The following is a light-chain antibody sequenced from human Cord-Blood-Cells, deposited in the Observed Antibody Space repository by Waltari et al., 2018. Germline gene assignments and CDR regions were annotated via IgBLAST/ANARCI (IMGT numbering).Light chain of an antibody. CDR1: QSISSY. Sequence: DIQMTQSPSSLSVSVGDRVTITCRASQSISSYLNLYQQKPGKAPNFLIYAASSLQSGVPSRFSGSGSSTDVTLTISSLQPEDFATYYCQQSYSTPPVTFGGGTKVEIK. CDR3: QQSYSTPPVT. J-gene: IGKJ4*01. V-gene: IGKV1-39*01. CDR2: AAS.